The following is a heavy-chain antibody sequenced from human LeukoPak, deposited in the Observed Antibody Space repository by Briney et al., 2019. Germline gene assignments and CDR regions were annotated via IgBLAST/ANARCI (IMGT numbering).Heavy chain of an antibody. Sequence: RASETLSLTCPVSGGSITSSSSYWGWIRQPPGKGLEWIGTIYYSGTTYYNPSLKSRVTISIDAAKNQFSLMLTSVTAADTAVYYCARLVPPGGGDCTGSNCHTVYYFDYWGQGTLVTVSS. J-gene: IGHJ4*02. D-gene: IGHD2-15*01. V-gene: IGHV4-39*01. CDR2: IYYSGTT. CDR3: ARLVPPGGGDCTGSNCHTVYYFDY. CDR1: GGSITSSSSY.